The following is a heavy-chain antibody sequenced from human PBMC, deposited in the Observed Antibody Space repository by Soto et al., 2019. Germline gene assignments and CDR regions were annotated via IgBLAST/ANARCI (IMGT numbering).Heavy chain of an antibody. CDR3: AKAPRFDLGAIENWFDP. CDR1: GFTFSSYV. V-gene: IGHV3-23*01. D-gene: IGHD3-16*01. J-gene: IGHJ5*02. CDR2: ISGSGGST. Sequence: GGSLRLSCAASGFTFSSYVMSWVRQAPGKGLEWVSAISGSGGSTYYADSVKGRFTISRDNSKNTLYLQMNSLRAEDTAVYYCAKAPRFDLGAIENWFDPWGQGTLVTVSS.